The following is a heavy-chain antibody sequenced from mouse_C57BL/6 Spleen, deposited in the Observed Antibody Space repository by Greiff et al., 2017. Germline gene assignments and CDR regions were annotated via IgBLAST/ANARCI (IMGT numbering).Heavy chain of an antibody. D-gene: IGHD3-3*01. V-gene: IGHV5-4*01. J-gene: IGHJ1*03. CDR3: ARGGGTGYFDV. Sequence: EVQLVESGGGLVKPGGSLKLSCAASGFTFSSYAMSWVRQTPEKRLEWVATISDGGSYTYYPDNVKGRFTISRDNAKNNLYLQMSHLKSEDTAMYYCARGGGTGYFDVWDTGTTVTVSS. CDR1: GFTFSSYA. CDR2: ISDGGSYT.